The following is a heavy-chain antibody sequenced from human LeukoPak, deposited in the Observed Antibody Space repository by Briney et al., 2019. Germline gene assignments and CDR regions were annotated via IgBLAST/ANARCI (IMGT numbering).Heavy chain of an antibody. CDR2: ISYSGSS. J-gene: IGHJ3*02. Sequence: SETLSLTCAVSDDSFSSHYWTWIRQPPGKGLEWIGYISYSGSSNYNPSLKSRVTISIDTSRNQFSLRLSSVTAADTAVYYCARDLVTVTKGFDIWGQGTMVSASS. CDR3: ARDLVTVTKGFDI. D-gene: IGHD4-17*01. V-gene: IGHV4-59*11. CDR1: DDSFSSHY.